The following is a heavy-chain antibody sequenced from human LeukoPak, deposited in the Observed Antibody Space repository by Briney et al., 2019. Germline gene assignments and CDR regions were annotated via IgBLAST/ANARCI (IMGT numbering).Heavy chain of an antibody. D-gene: IGHD4-17*01. J-gene: IGHJ4*02. CDR2: IIPIFGTA. CDR1: GGTFSSYA. Sequence: GASVKVSCKASGGTFSSYAISWVRQAPGQGLEWMGGIIPIFGTANYAQKFQGRVTITADESTSTAYMELSSLRSEDAAVYYCARSYGDYGSDYWGQGTLVTVSS. V-gene: IGHV1-69*13. CDR3: ARSYGDYGSDY.